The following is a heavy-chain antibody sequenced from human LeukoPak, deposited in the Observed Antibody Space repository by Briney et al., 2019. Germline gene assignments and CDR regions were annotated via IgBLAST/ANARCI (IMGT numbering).Heavy chain of an antibody. Sequence: GGSLRLSCTTSGFTFGDYAINWVRRAPGKGLEWVANINREGSQKYYVDSLKGRVTISRDNAKNSLYLQMNSLTAEDTAVYYCARGRDVPDYWGQGTLVTVSS. V-gene: IGHV3-7*01. J-gene: IGHJ4*02. CDR2: INREGSQK. CDR3: ARGRDVPDY. CDR1: GFTFGDYA.